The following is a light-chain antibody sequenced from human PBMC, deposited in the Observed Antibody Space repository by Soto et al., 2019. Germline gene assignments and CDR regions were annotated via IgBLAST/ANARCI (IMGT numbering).Light chain of an antibody. CDR3: QQHSNCPPLYT. J-gene: IGKJ2*01. CDR1: QSVSSY. CDR2: DAS. V-gene: IGKV3-15*01. Sequence: EIVMTQSPATLSVSPGERATLSCRASQSVSSYLAWYQQKPGLPPRLLIYDASTRTTGIPDRFSGSGSGTDVTLTISSLRSADFALNYCQQHSNCPPLYTFGRGTKLEIK.